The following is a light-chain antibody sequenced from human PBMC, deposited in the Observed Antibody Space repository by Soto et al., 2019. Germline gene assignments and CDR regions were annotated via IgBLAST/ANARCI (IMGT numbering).Light chain of an antibody. CDR2: RTS. J-gene: IGKJ1*01. CDR3: QQYDSSPRT. V-gene: IGKV3-20*01. Sequence: EIVLKQSPGTLSLYPGERATLSCRASQSVSSSYLAWYQQKPGPAPRLLIYRTSNRATGIPDRFSGSGSGTDFPLNISRLEPEDFAVYWCQQYDSSPRTFGQGTKVDIK. CDR1: QSVSSSY.